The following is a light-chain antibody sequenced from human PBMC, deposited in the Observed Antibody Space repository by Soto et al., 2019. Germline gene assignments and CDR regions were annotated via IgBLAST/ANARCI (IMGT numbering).Light chain of an antibody. CDR3: LSYAGTAYV. CDR1: SSDIGSYNH. V-gene: IGLV2-14*03. Sequence: QSVLTQPASVSGSPGQSITISCSGTSSDIGSYNHVAWYQQFPGKSPKLMIYAVSDRPPGVSDRFSGSKSGITASLTISGLQTEDEADYYCLSYAGTAYVFGTGTKVTVL. J-gene: IGLJ1*01. CDR2: AVS.